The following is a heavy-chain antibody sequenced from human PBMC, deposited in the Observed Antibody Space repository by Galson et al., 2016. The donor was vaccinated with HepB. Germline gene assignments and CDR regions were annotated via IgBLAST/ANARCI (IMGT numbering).Heavy chain of an antibody. D-gene: IGHD5-12*01. CDR3: SVQRAYMGYDVDY. J-gene: IGHJ4*02. Sequence: SLRLSCAVSGFSFRSYGMHWVRQAPGKGLEWVAVISNDGSDKNYGDSVKGRFNISRDNSKNMLYLQMNSLRVEDKAVYYFSVQRAYMGYDVDYWGQGTLVTVSS. V-gene: IGHV3-30*03. CDR2: ISNDGSDK. CDR1: GFSFRSYG.